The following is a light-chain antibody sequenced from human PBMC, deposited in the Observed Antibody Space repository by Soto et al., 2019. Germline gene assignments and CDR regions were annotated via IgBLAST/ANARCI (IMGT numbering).Light chain of an antibody. V-gene: IGKV3-20*01. J-gene: IGKJ1*01. CDR3: QQYGSSPRT. CDR1: QSVTSNY. Sequence: EMVLTQSPGTLSLSPGERATLSCRASQSVTSNYLAWYQQKPGQAPRLLIYGASNRATVIPDRFSGSGSGTDFTLTISRLEPEDFAGYYCQQYGSSPRTFGQGTKVEIK. CDR2: GAS.